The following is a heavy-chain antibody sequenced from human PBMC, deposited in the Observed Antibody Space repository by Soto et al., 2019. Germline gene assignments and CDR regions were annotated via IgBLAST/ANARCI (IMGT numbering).Heavy chain of an antibody. CDR3: AKGITGPKGYDSSGYYSGLDY. D-gene: IGHD3-22*01. V-gene: IGHV1-46*01. CDR1: GYTFTSYY. CDR2: INPSGGST. Sequence: ASVKVSCKASGYTFTSYYMHWVRQAPGQGLEWMGIINPSGGSTSYAQKFQGRVTMTRDTSTSTVYMELSSLRSEDTAVYYCAKGITGPKGYDSSGYYSGLDYWGQGTLVTVSS. J-gene: IGHJ4*02.